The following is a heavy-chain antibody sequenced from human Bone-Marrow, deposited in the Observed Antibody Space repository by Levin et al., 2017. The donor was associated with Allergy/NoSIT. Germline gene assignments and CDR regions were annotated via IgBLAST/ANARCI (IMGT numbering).Heavy chain of an antibody. D-gene: IGHD6-19*01. CDR1: GFTLSNYA. CDR3: ARLRAGSGWPRGFDY. CDR2: INISGGYT. J-gene: IGHJ4*02. V-gene: IGHV3-23*01. Sequence: GESLKISCAASGFTLSNYAMIWVRQAPGKGLELVSVINISGGYTYYTDSVKGRFTISRDNSKNTLYLQMNSLRAEDAALYYCARLRAGSGWPRGFDYWGQGTLVTVSS.